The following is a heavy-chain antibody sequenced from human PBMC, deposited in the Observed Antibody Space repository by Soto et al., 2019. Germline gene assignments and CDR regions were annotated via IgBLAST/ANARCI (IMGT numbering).Heavy chain of an antibody. CDR3: ARHGSEPRYYYDGMDV. V-gene: IGHV1-69*12. J-gene: IGHJ6*02. Sequence: QVQLVQSGAEVKKPGSSVKVSCKASGGTFSSYAISWVRQAPGQGLEWMGGIIPIFGTGNYAQKFQGRVTITADESTSXAYMELSSLRSEDTAVYYCARHGSEPRYYYDGMDVWGQGTTVTVSS. CDR2: IIPIFGTG. D-gene: IGHD3-10*01. CDR1: GGTFSSYA.